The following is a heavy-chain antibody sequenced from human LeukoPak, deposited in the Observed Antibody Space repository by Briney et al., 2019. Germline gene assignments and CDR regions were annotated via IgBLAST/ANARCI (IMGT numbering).Heavy chain of an antibody. J-gene: IGHJ4*02. D-gene: IGHD6-19*01. Sequence: GGSLRLSCAASGFTVSSKYMSWVRQGPGKGLECVSVISNDGDTYYADSVKGRFTISRDTSKNTVSLQMNSLRAEDTAVYYCAGDKTTGGWYEFDYWGQGTLVSVSS. V-gene: IGHV3-53*01. CDR3: AGDKTTGGWYEFDY. CDR2: ISNDGDT. CDR1: GFTVSSKY.